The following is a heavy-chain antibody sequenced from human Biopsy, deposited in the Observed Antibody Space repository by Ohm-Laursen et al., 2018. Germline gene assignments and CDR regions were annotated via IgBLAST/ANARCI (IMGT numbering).Heavy chain of an antibody. CDR2: LYTSGNT. J-gene: IGHJ4*02. CDR1: GGLISNYY. D-gene: IGHD1-7*01. V-gene: IGHV4-4*07. Sequence: GTLSLTCSVSGGLISNYYWSWVRQSAGKGLEWIGRLYTSGNTNYNPSLKSRVSVSEDTSRRQFSLRLTSVTAADTAVYYCATGPKRLTGTSYFESWGRGILVTVSS. CDR3: ATGPKRLTGTSYFES.